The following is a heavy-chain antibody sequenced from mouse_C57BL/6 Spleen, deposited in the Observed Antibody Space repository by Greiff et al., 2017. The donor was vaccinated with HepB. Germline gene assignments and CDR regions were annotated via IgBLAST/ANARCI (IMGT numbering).Heavy chain of an antibody. CDR2: IRNKANGYTT. V-gene: IGHV7-3*01. CDR1: GFTFTDYY. D-gene: IGHD2-12*01. J-gene: IGHJ3*01. Sequence: EVQLVESGGGLVQPGGSLSLSCAASGFTFTDYYMSWVRQPPGKALEWLGFIRNKANGYTTEYSASVKGRFTISRDNSQSILYLQMNALRAEDSATYYCAGYSSYDAWFAYWGQGTLVTVSA. CDR3: AGYSSYDAWFAY.